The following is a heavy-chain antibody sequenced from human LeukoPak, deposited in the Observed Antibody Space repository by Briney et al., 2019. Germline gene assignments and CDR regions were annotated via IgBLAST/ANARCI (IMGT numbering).Heavy chain of an antibody. CDR3: ASLYCSSTSCYLFH. J-gene: IGHJ4*02. CDR2: MYYSGST. D-gene: IGHD2-2*01. V-gene: IGHV4-59*08. CDR1: GGSISSYY. Sequence: PSETLSLTCTVSGGSISSYYWSWIRQPPGKGLEWIGSMYYSGSTNYKPSLKSRVTISVDTSKNQFSLKLSSVTAADTAVYYCASLYCSSTSCYLFHWGQGTLVTVSS.